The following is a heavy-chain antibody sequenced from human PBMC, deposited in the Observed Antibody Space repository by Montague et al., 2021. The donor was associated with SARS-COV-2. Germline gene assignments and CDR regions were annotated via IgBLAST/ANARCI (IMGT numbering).Heavy chain of an antibody. J-gene: IGHJ4*03. CDR2: IYYTGTT. Sequence: SETLSLNCSVSGDSISPCNWGWIRKPPGRGLERIGNIYYTGTTKNNPSLKSRVIISVDTSTMQFSLKLKSVTAADTAVYYCARAKTTCFVANCVNYFDYWGQGTLVTVSS. D-gene: IGHD1-1*01. V-gene: IGHV4-59*01. CDR1: GDSISPCN. CDR3: ARAKTTCFVANCVNYFDY.